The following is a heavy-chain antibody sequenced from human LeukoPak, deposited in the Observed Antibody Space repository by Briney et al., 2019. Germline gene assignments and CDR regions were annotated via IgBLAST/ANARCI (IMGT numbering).Heavy chain of an antibody. J-gene: IGHJ6*03. CDR2: THSSGST. CDR1: GASITSGSHY. D-gene: IGHD2-21*01. Sequence: SQTLSLTCTVSGASITSGSHYWSWIRQPAGRRLEWIGRTHSSGSTIHNSSLKSRVTMSVDTSKNQFSLSLSSVTAADTAVYYCATSYDYYFFYMDVWGKGTTVTVSS. V-gene: IGHV4-61*02. CDR3: ATSYDYYFFYMDV.